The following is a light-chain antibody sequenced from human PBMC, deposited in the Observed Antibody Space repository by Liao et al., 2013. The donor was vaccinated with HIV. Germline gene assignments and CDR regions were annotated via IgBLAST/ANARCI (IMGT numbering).Light chain of an antibody. CDR3: QAWDSGTALYT. CDR2: EDS. J-gene: IGLJ1*01. V-gene: IGLV3-1*01. Sequence: SFDLTQPPSMAVSAGQTATITCSGQGLGNKFTCWFQQRPGQSPIMIIYEDSKRPSGIPERFSASNSGDTATLTISGTLPSDEADYFCQAWDSGTALYTFGTGTKVTVL. CDR1: GLGNKF.